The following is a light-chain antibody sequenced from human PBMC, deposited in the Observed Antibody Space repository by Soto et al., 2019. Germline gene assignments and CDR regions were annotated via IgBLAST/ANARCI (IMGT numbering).Light chain of an antibody. V-gene: IGKV3D-15*01. Sequence: ETVMTQSPATLSLSPGERATLSCRASQSINSKLVWYQQKPGKAPRLLIYDASSMATGIPYRFSGGGSGTEFTLTISRLEPEDFAVYYCQQFTKYPRTFGGGTKVDIK. CDR1: QSINSK. J-gene: IGKJ4*02. CDR3: QQFTKYPRT. CDR2: DAS.